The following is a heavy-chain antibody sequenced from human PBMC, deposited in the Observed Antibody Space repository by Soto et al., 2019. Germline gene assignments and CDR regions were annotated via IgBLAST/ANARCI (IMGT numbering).Heavy chain of an antibody. V-gene: IGHV4-31*03. CDR2: IHYSGST. Sequence: QVQLQESGPGLVKPSQTLSLTCTVSGGSISSGDYYWSWIRQHPGKGLEWIGYIHYSGSTSYNPSLKSRVTISVDPSKNQFSLKLTSVTAADTAVYYCARDNGEQQLMNYYSGMDVWGQGSTVTVSS. CDR3: ARDNGEQQLMNYYSGMDV. CDR1: GGSISSGDYY. J-gene: IGHJ6*02. D-gene: IGHD6-13*01.